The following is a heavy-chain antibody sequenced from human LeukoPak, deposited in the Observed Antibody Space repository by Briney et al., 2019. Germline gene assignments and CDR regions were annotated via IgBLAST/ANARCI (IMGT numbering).Heavy chain of an antibody. D-gene: IGHD3-16*01. CDR3: SLGRAAAFEI. CDR1: ADSISSSH. Sequence: SETLSLTCTVSADSISSSHWNWIRQPPGQGLEWIGYIFYTGRTNSNTSLRSRVTTSIDTTTNQVSLLLSSVSAADTALYCASLGRAAAFEIWGAGAMWSVSS. V-gene: IGHV4-59*01. J-gene: IGHJ3*02. CDR2: IFYTGRT.